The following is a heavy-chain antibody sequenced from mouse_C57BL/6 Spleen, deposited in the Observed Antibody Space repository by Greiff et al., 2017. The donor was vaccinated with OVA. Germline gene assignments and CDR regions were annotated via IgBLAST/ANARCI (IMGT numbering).Heavy chain of an antibody. CDR1: GYTFTEYT. CDR3: ARHDTYGHGRGWFAY. D-gene: IGHD2-2*01. V-gene: IGHV1-62-2*01. Sequence: VQLQQSGAELVKPGASVKLSCKASGYTFTEYTIHWVKQRSGQGLEWIGGFYPGSGSIKYNEKFKDKATLTADKSSSTVYMELSRLTSEDSAVDVCARHDTYGHGRGWFAYWGQGTTVTVSA. CDR2: FYPGSGSI. J-gene: IGHJ3*01.